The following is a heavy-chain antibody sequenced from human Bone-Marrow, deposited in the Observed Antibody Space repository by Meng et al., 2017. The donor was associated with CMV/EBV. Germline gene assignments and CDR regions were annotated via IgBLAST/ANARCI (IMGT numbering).Heavy chain of an antibody. CDR3: ARTWRTVRYCSSTSCLTHMNWFDP. V-gene: IGHV5-51*01. CDR1: GYSFTSYW. D-gene: IGHD2-2*01. Sequence: GESLKISCKGSGYSFTSYWIGWVRQMPGKGLEWMGIIYPGDSDTRYSPSFQGQVTISADKSISTAYLQWSSLKASDTAMYYCARTWRTVRYCSSTSCLTHMNWFDPWGQGTRVTVSS. CDR2: IYPGDSDT. J-gene: IGHJ5*02.